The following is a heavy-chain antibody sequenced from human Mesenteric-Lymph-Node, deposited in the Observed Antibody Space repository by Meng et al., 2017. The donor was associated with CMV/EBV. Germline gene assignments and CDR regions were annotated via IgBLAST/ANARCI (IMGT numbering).Heavy chain of an antibody. CDR2: IYYSGST. CDR3: ARVSIDYDSSGYYHHFDY. V-gene: IGHV4-59*01. D-gene: IGHD3-22*01. J-gene: IGHJ4*02. CDR1: GGSISSYY. Sequence: GSLRLSCTVSGGSISSYYWSWIRQPPGKGLEWIGYIYYSGSTNYNPSLKSRVTISVDASKNQFSLKLSSVTAADTAVDYCARVSIDYDSSGYYHHFDYWGQGTLVTVSS.